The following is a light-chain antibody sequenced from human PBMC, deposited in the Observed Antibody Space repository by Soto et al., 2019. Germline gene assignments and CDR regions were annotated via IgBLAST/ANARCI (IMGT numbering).Light chain of an antibody. CDR1: ESVNNN. J-gene: IGKJ4*01. CDR2: LAS. V-gene: IGKV3D-15*01. Sequence: EIVMTQSPATLSVSPGERATLSCRASESVNNNLAWYQQKPGQPPRLLIYLASIRATGIPARFSGSGSGTEFTLTISSLQSEDFADYYCQQYNNWPLSFGGGTKAEL. CDR3: QQYNNWPLS.